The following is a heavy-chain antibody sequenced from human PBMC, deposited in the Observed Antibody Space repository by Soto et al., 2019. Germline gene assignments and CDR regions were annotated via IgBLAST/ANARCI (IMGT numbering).Heavy chain of an antibody. CDR1: GGTFSTYA. CDR2: ITPMFGTA. J-gene: IGHJ4*02. CDR3: ASGIQLWLRRINNGYSG. Sequence: QVQLVQSGAEVKKPESSVKVSCKAPGGTFSTYAISWVRQAPGQGLEWMGGITPMFGTANYAQRFQDRVTITADESTNTVYMELISLRSEDTAVYFCASGIQLWLRRINNGYSGWGQGTLVTVSS. V-gene: IGHV1-69*01. D-gene: IGHD5-18*01.